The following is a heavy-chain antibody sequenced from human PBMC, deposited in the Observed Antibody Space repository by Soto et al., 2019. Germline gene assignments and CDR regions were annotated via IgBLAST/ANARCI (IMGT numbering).Heavy chain of an antibody. CDR1: GGTFSSYT. J-gene: IGHJ4*02. D-gene: IGHD2-2*01. Sequence: ASVKVSCKASGGTFSSYTIRWVRQAPGQGLEWMGWINPILGIANYAQKFQGRVTMTTDTATRTAYMDLRSLRSDDTAVYYCERVVGYFVVVSAATAFDHWGQGILVTVSS. CDR2: INPILGIA. CDR3: ERVVGYFVVVSAATAFDH. V-gene: IGHV1-69*10.